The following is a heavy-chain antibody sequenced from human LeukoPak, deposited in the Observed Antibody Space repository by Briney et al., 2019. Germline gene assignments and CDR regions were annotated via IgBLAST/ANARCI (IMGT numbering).Heavy chain of an antibody. CDR2: INPNSGGT. CDR3: ARAGQILWLRPASYYFDY. V-gene: IGHV1-2*02. Sequence: ASVKVSCKASGYTFTGYYMHWVRQAPGQGLEWMGWINPNSGGTNYAQKFQGRVTMTRDTSISTAYMELSRLRSDDTAVYYCARAGQILWLRPASYYFDYWGQGTLVTVSS. J-gene: IGHJ4*02. D-gene: IGHD3-10*01. CDR1: GYTFTGYY.